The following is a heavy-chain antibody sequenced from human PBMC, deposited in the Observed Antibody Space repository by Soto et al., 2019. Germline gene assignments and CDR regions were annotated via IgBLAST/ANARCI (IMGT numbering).Heavy chain of an antibody. J-gene: IGHJ4*02. D-gene: IGHD6-13*01. V-gene: IGHV3-30*03. CDR1: GFTFSSYG. CDR3: AREGQRLVGYYFDY. CDR2: ISYDGSNK. Sequence: QVQLVESGGGVVQPGRSLRLSCAASGFTFSSYGMHWVRQAPGKGLEWVAVISYDGSNKYYADSVKGRFTISRDNSKNTLYLQMNSLIAEDTAVYYCAREGQRLVGYYFDYWGQGTLVTVSS.